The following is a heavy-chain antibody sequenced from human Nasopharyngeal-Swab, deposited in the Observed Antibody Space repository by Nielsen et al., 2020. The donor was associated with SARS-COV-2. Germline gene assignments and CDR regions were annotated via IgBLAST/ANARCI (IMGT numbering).Heavy chain of an antibody. V-gene: IGHV3-48*03. D-gene: IGHD1-26*01. CDR3: AKGSGSSFLSYGMDV. CDR1: SFTFSYYE. J-gene: IGHJ6*02. CDR2: ISSSGATM. Sequence: GESLKISCAASSFTFSYYEMNWVRQAPGKGLEWVSYISSSGATMFYADSVKGRFTISRDNAKNSLYLQMNSLRAEDTALYYCAKGSGSSFLSYGMDVWGQGTTVTVSS.